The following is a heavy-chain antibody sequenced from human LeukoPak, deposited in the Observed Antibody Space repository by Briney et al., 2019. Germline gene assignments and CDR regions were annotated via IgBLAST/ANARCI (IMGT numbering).Heavy chain of an antibody. V-gene: IGHV1-2*02. D-gene: IGHD5-24*01. J-gene: IGHJ4*02. CDR2: INPNSGGT. Sequence: CINPNSGGTNYAQKFQGRVTMTRDTSISTAYMELSRLRSDDTAVYYCARWLPIKYYFDYWGQGTLVTVSS. CDR3: ARWLPIKYYFDY.